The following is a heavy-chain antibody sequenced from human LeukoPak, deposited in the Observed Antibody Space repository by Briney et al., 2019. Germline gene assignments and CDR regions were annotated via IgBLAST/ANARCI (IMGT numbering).Heavy chain of an antibody. CDR2: IYTSGST. D-gene: IGHD6-13*01. CDR1: GGSISSYY. Sequence: SETLSLTCTVSGGSISSYYWSWIRQPAGKGLEWIGRIYTSGSTNYNPSLKSRVTISVDTSKNQFSLKLSSVTAADTAVYYCARENGPYSSSWHIFDYWGQGTLVTVSS. CDR3: ARENGPYSSSWHIFDY. J-gene: IGHJ4*02. V-gene: IGHV4-4*07.